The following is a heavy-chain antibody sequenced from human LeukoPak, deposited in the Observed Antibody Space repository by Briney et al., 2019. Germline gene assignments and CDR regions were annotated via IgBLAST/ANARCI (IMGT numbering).Heavy chain of an antibody. J-gene: IGHJ4*02. CDR3: ARASYYDSSGYYSPYFDY. D-gene: IGHD3-22*01. Sequence: SETLSLTCAVYGGSFSGYYWSWIRQPPGKGLEWIGEINHSGSTNYNPSLKSRVTISVDTSKNQFSLKLSSVTAADTAVYYCARASYYDSSGYYSPYFDYWGQGTLVTVSS. V-gene: IGHV4-34*01. CDR1: GGSFSGYY. CDR2: INHSGST.